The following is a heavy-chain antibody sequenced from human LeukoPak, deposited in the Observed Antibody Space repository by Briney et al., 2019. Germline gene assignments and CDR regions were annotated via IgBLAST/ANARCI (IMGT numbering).Heavy chain of an antibody. CDR2: ISNSGAST. D-gene: IGHD6-13*01. CDR3: AKDPSSSWYNWFDP. J-gene: IGHJ5*02. V-gene: IGHV3-23*01. CDR1: GFTLRSYA. Sequence: GGSLRLSCAASGFTLRSYAMSWVRRAPGKGLEWVSTISNSGASTYYADSVKGRFTISGDNSKNTLFLQMNSLRAEDTAVYYCAKDPSSSWYNWFDPWGQGTLVTVSS.